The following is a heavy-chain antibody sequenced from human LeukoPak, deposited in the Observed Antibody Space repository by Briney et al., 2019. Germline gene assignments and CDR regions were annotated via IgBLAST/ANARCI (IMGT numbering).Heavy chain of an antibody. CDR1: GGSISSHY. CDR2: IYYSGST. CDR3: ARGSVVPAAMGGWFDP. D-gene: IGHD2-2*01. Sequence: SGTLSLTCTVSGGSISSHYWSWIRQPPGKGLEWIGYIYYSGSTNYNPSLKSRVTISVDTSKNQFSLKLSSVTAADTAVYYCARGSVVPAAMGGWFDPWGQGTLVTVSS. J-gene: IGHJ5*02. V-gene: IGHV4-59*11.